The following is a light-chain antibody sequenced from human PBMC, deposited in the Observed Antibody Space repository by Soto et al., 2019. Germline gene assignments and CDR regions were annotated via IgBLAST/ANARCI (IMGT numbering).Light chain of an antibody. Sequence: QSALTQPRSVSGSPGQSVTISCTGTSSDVGGYNYVSWYQHHPGKAPKLMIYDVSKRPSGVPDRFSGSKSGNTASLTISGLQAEDDTDYYCCSYAGSYTVVFGGGTKLTVL. J-gene: IGLJ2*01. CDR3: CSYAGSYTVV. CDR1: SSDVGGYNY. V-gene: IGLV2-11*01. CDR2: DVS.